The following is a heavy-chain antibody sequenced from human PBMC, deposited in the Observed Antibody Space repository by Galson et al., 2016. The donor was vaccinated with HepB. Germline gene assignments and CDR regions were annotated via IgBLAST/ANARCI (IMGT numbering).Heavy chain of an antibody. Sequence: SLRLSCAASGFTFDAHYMTWVRQASGKGLEWLGHIRSKAKNYATAYTASLKGRFTISRDDSKNTAFLHMNSLKIDDTALYYCTRRADTAMDYWGQGTPVTVSS. J-gene: IGHJ4*02. V-gene: IGHV3-73*01. D-gene: IGHD5-18*01. CDR1: GFTFDAHY. CDR2: IRSKAKNYAT. CDR3: TRRADTAMDY.